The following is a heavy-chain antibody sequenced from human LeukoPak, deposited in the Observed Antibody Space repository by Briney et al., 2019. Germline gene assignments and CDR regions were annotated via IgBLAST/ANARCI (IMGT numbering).Heavy chain of an antibody. J-gene: IGHJ4*02. V-gene: IGHV3-21*01. D-gene: IGHD2-2*01. CDR1: GFTFSSYS. CDR2: ISSSSSYI. CDR3: ARRVVVPAAPYYFDY. Sequence: GGSLRLSCAASGFTFSSYSMNWVRQAPGKGLEWVSSISSSSSYIYYADSVKGRFTISRDNAKNSLYLQMNSLRAEDTAVYYCARRVVVPAAPYYFDYWGQGTLVTVSS.